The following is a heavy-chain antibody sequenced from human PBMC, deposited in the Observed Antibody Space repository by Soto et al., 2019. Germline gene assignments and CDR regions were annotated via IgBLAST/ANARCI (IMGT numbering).Heavy chain of an antibody. D-gene: IGHD2-2*01. CDR2: ISLYSDGT. J-gene: IGHJ5*02. CDR1: GYTFSNYG. Sequence: EASVKVSCKTSGYTFSNYGITWVRQAPGQPLEWLGWISLYSDGTNYAQKFQGRVSMTTDTSTTTAYMELRSLRSDDTAVYYSARLVPGAAACLGPWGQGTLVTVSS. CDR3: ARLVPGAAACLGP. V-gene: IGHV1-18*01.